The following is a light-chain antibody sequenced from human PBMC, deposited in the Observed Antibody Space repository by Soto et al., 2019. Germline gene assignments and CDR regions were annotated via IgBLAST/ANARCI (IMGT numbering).Light chain of an antibody. V-gene: IGKV1-5*03. CDR1: QTISSW. Sequence: DIQMTQSPSTLSASVGDRVTITCRASQTISSWLAWYQQKLGKAPKLLIYKASSLEGGVRSRFSGSGSGTEFTLTISSLQPDDSASYYCQQYNGTFGQGTKVEVK. CDR3: QQYNGT. CDR2: KAS. J-gene: IGKJ1*01.